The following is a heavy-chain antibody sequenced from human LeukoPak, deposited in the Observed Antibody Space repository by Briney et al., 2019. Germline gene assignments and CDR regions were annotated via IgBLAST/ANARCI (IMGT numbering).Heavy chain of an antibody. CDR2: ISGSGGST. J-gene: IGHJ4*02. V-gene: IGHV3-23*01. CDR3: AAPRGQLVFYFDY. CDR1: GFTFSSYS. D-gene: IGHD6-6*01. Sequence: PGGSLRLSCAASGFTFSSYSMNWVRQAPGKGLEWVSAISGSGGSTYYADSVKGRFTISRDNSKNTLYLQMNSLRAEDTAVYYCAAPRGQLVFYFDYWGQGTLVTVSS.